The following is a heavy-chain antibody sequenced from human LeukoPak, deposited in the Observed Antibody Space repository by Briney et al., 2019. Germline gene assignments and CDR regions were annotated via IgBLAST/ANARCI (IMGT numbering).Heavy chain of an antibody. D-gene: IGHD3-10*01. CDR2: INPSGGST. CDR3: ARERRGVIIKWDFDY. V-gene: IGHV1-46*03. Sequence: ASVKVSCKASGYTFTSYYMHWVRQAPGQGLEWMGIINPSGGSTSYAQKFQGRVTMTRDTSTSTVYMELSSLGSEDTAVYYCARERRGVIIKWDFDYWGQGTLVTVSS. J-gene: IGHJ4*02. CDR1: GYTFTSYY.